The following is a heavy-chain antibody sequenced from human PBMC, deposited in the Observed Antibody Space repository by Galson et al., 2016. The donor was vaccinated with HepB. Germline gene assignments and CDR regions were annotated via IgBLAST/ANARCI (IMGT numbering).Heavy chain of an antibody. CDR3: AKDDAFDV. V-gene: IGHV3-9*01. Sequence: SLRLSCAASGLTFEDYAMHWVRQVSGKGLEWVSGISWNSVNIGYADSVKGRFTISRDNARNSLYLQMDNLRLEDTALYYCAKDDAFDVWGQGTMVIVSS. CDR1: GLTFEDYA. CDR2: ISWNSVNI. J-gene: IGHJ3*01.